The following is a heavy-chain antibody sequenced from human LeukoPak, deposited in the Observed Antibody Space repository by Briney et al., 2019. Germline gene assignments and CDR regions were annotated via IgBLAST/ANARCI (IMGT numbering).Heavy chain of an antibody. D-gene: IGHD6-13*01. CDR1: GYTFTSYY. CDR2: INPSGGST. CDR3: ARDGRGSSSRDPYDY. J-gene: IGHJ4*02. V-gene: IGHV1-46*01. Sequence: GASVKVSCKASGYTFTSYYMHWVRQAPGQGLEWMGIINPSGGSTSYAQKFQGRVTMTTDTSTSTAYMELRSLRSDDTAVYYCARDGRGSSSRDPYDYWGQGTLVTVSS.